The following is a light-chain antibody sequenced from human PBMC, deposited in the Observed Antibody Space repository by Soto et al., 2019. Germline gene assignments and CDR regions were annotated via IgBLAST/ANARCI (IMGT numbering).Light chain of an antibody. Sequence: DIQMTQSPSTLSASVGDRVTITCRASQTVERWLAWYQQKPGKAPNLLISDVSSLERGVPSRFSGSGSATEFTLTISGLQPDDFATYYCQQYKDSMWTFGQGTKVESK. CDR2: DVS. V-gene: IGKV1-5*01. J-gene: IGKJ1*01. CDR3: QQYKDSMWT. CDR1: QTVERW.